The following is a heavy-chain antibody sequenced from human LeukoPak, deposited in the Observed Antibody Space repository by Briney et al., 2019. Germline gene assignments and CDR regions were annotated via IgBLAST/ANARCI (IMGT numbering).Heavy chain of an antibody. J-gene: IGHJ5*02. CDR3: ARRQARDFWSGYPDSNWFDP. D-gene: IGHD3-3*01. Sequence: PSETLSLTCAVSGYSISSGYYWGWIRQPPGKGLEWMGSIYHSGSTYYNPSLKSRVTISVDTSKNQFSLKLSSVTAADTAVYYCARRQARDFWSGYPDSNWFDPWGQGTLVTVSS. V-gene: IGHV4-38-2*01. CDR1: GYSISSGYY. CDR2: IYHSGST.